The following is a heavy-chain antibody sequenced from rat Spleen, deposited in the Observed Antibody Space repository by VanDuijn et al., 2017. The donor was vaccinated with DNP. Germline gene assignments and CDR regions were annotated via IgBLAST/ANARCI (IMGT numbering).Heavy chain of an antibody. V-gene: IGHV5-17*01. J-gene: IGHJ2*01. Sequence: EVQLVESGGRLVQPGKSLRISCVVSGFIFGDYAMAWVRRSPARGLEWVSMIVYDGSSTYYRDSVKGRFTISRDNAKSTLYLQMNSLRSEDSVTYYCANYNYYDGTYWGQGVMVTVSS. D-gene: IGHD1-12*02. CDR2: IVYDGSST. CDR1: GFIFGDYA. CDR3: ANYNYYDGTY.